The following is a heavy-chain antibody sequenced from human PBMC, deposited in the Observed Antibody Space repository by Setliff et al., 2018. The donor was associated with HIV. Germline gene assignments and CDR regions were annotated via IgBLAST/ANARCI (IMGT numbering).Heavy chain of an antibody. CDR2: IHPNTGST. CDR1: GYTFTAYY. V-gene: IGHV1-2*06. Sequence: ASVKVSCKTSGYTFTAYYIYWVRQAPGHGLELMGRIHPNTGSTNYLQKFQGRVSITRDTSMSTVYMTLTGLTSDDTAVYYSAKQGYADSLYAFDVWGQGTMVTVSS. D-gene: IGHD3-16*01. J-gene: IGHJ3*01. CDR3: AKQGYADSLYAFDV.